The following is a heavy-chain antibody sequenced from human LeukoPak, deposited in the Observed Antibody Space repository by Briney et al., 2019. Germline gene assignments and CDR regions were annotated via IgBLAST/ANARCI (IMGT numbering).Heavy chain of an antibody. D-gene: IGHD3-22*01. J-gene: IGHJ4*02. V-gene: IGHV3-21*01. CDR3: ARDSVDYYDSSGYQFPFLSH. CDR1: GFTFSSYG. CDR2: ISTIRSYI. Sequence: PGGSLRLSCAASGFTFSSYGMSWVRQAPGKGLEWVSSISTIRSYIYYADSVKGRFTISRDNAKNSLYLQMNSLRAEDTAVYYCARDSVDYYDSSGYQFPFLSHWGQGTLVTVSS.